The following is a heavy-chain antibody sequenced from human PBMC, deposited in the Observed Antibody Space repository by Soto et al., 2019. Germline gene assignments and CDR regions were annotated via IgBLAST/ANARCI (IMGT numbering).Heavy chain of an antibody. CDR1: GGSISSGGYS. CDR2: IYHSGST. Sequence: QLQLQESGSGLVKPSQTLSLTCAVSGGSISSGGYSWSWIRQPPGKGLEWIGYIYHSGSTYYNPSLKSQXXIXVXXSKNQFSLQLSSVTAADTAVYYCARENSSGRTFDYWGQGTLVTVSS. V-gene: IGHV4-30-2*01. J-gene: IGHJ4*02. D-gene: IGHD3-22*01. CDR3: ARENSSGRTFDY.